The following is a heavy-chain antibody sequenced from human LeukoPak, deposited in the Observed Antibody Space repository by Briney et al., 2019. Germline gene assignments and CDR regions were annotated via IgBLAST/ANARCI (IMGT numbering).Heavy chain of an antibody. V-gene: IGHV3-9*01. D-gene: IGHD4-23*01. J-gene: IGHJ4*02. Sequence: PGRSLRLSCAASGFTFDDYAMHWVRQAPGKGLEWVSGISWNSGSIGYADSVKGRFTISRDNAKNSLYLQMNSLRAEDTAVYYCARGPGGNSPFDYWGQGTLVTVSS. CDR1: GFTFDDYA. CDR2: ISWNSGSI. CDR3: ARGPGGNSPFDY.